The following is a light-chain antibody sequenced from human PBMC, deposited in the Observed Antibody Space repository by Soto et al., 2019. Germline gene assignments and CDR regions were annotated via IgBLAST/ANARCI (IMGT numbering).Light chain of an antibody. CDR2: DVS. V-gene: IGLV2-11*01. J-gene: IGLJ1*01. CDR1: GSDVGGYNY. CDR3: CSYAASNTFV. Sequence: QSVLTQPASVSGSPGQSIAISCTGSGSDVGGYNYVSWYQQYSGKAPKVMIYDVSKRPSGVPDRFSGSKSGNTASLTISGLQAEDEADYYCCSYAASNTFVFGTGTKLTVL.